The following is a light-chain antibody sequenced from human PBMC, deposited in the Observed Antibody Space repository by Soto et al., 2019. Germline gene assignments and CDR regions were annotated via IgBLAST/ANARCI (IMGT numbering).Light chain of an antibody. CDR1: STNVGNNKY. Sequence: QSVLTQPPSASGSLGQSITISCTGTSTNVGNNKYVSWYQHHPGRAPKLMIYDVTKRPSGVPDRFSGSKSGNTASLTVSGLQAEDEAEYYCSSYAGGVSFGGGTKLTVL. J-gene: IGLJ2*01. CDR3: SSYAGGVS. V-gene: IGLV2-8*01. CDR2: DVT.